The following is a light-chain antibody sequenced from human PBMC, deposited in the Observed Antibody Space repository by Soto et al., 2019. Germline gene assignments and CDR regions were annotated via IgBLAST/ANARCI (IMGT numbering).Light chain of an antibody. CDR3: SSYTTSSTVV. CDR1: SSDVGGYNY. V-gene: IGLV2-14*03. Sequence: QSALTQPASVSGSPGQSITISCTGTSSDVGGYNYVSWYQQHPSKAPKLLIYDVSNRPSGVSNRFSASKSGNTASLTISGLQAEDEADYYCSSYTTSSTVVFGGGTQLTVL. CDR2: DVS. J-gene: IGLJ2*01.